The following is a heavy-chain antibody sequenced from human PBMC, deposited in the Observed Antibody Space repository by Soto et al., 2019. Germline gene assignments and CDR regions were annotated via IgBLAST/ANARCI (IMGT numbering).Heavy chain of an antibody. J-gene: IGHJ6*02. V-gene: IGHV1-18*01. Sequence: ASVKVSCKASGYTFTSYGISWVRQAPGQGVEWMGWISAYNGNTNYAQKIQGRVTMTTDTSTSTAYMKLRSLRSDDTAVYYCAGSATAMAGGYYYGMDVWGQGTTVTVSS. D-gene: IGHD5-18*01. CDR1: GYTFTSYG. CDR2: ISAYNGNT. CDR3: AGSATAMAGGYYYGMDV.